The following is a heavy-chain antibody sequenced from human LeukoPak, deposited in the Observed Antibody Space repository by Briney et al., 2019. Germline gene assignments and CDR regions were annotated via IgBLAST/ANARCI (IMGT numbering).Heavy chain of an antibody. V-gene: IGHV4-34*01. CDR2: INHSGST. Sequence: PSETLSLTCAVYGGSFSGYYWSWIRQPPGKGLEWIGEINHSGSTNYSPSLKSRVTISVDTSKNQFSLKLSSVTAADTAVYYCASLYSSSWYDYYYYGMDVWGQGTTVTVSS. J-gene: IGHJ6*02. CDR3: ASLYSSSWYDYYYYGMDV. CDR1: GGSFSGYY. D-gene: IGHD6-13*01.